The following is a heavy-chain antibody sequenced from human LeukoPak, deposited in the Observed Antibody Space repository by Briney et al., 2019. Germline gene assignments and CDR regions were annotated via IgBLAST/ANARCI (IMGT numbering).Heavy chain of an antibody. CDR3: ERGSGWLDY. Sequence: PSETLSLTCTVSGASLARDMYHWGWVRQSPGKGLEWLGTIYYDGSTFYSPSFESRVTISINASKKQLSLNLASVTAADTAVYYCERGSGWLDYWGQGTLVTVSS. J-gene: IGHJ4*02. CDR1: GASLARDMYH. CDR2: IYYDGST. D-gene: IGHD6-19*01. V-gene: IGHV4-39*01.